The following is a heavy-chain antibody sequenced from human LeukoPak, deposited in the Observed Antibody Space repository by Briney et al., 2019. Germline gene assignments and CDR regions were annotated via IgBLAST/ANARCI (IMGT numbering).Heavy chain of an antibody. J-gene: IGHJ5*02. Sequence: GGSLRLSCATSGFTFSTYMNWVRQAPGKGLEWISYISGTSGTIYSADSVKGRFTISRDNAKNSLYLQMNSLRAEDTAVYYCARGVQLWLNWFDPWGQGTLVTVSS. CDR1: GFTFSTY. CDR3: ARGVQLWLNWFDP. V-gene: IGHV3-48*01. CDR2: ISGTSGTI. D-gene: IGHD5-18*01.